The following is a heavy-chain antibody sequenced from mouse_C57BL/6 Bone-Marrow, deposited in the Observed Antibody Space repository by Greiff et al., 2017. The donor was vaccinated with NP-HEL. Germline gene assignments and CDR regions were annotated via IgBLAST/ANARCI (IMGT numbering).Heavy chain of an antibody. CDR1: GFSLTSYG. Sequence: QVQLKESRPGLGQPSQSLSITCTVSGFSLTSYGVHWVRQSPGKGLEWLGVIWSGGSTDYNAAFISRLSISKDNSKSQVFFKMNSLQADDTAIYYCARDYYGSSYWYFDVWGTGTTVTVSS. CDR2: IWSGGST. D-gene: IGHD1-1*01. CDR3: ARDYYGSSYWYFDV. J-gene: IGHJ1*03. V-gene: IGHV2-2*01.